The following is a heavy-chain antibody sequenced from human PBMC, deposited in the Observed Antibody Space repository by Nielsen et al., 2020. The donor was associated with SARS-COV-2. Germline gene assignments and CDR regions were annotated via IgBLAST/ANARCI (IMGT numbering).Heavy chain of an antibody. J-gene: IGHJ4*02. D-gene: IGHD6-19*01. CDR2: IYSGGSST. Sequence: GESLKISCAASGFTFSSYAMSWVRQAPGKGLEWVSVIYSGGSSTYYADSVKGRFTISRDNSKNTLYLQMNSLRAEDTAVYYCAKDRGSGWYEGVFDYWGQGTLVTVSS. V-gene: IGHV3-23*03. CDR1: GFTFSSYA. CDR3: AKDRGSGWYEGVFDY.